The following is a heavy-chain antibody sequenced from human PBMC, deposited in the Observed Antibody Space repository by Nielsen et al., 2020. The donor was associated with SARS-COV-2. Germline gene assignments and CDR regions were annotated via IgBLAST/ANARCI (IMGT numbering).Heavy chain of an antibody. V-gene: IGHV3-9*01. CDR1: KFTFDHYA. D-gene: IGHD3-10*01. CDR2: ISWNSGNT. Sequence: SLKISCAASKFTFDHYAMHWVRQAPGKGLEWVSGISWNSGNTGYADSVKGRFTVSRDNSKDTLHLQMSSLNPEDTAVYFCARETLDHTSSFVDHWGQGTLVTVSS. J-gene: IGHJ5*02. CDR3: ARETLDHTSSFVDH.